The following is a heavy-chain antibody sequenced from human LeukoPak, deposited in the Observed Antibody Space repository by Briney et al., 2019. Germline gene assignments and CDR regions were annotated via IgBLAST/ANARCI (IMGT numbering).Heavy chain of an antibody. CDR2: IIPIFGIA. D-gene: IGHD3-22*01. CDR3: AITGGYSSGYYFDY. V-gene: IGHV1-69*04. CDR1: GGTSSSYA. Sequence: SVKVSCKASGGTSSSYAISWVRQAPGQGLEWMGRIIPIFGIANYAQKFQGRVTITADKSTSTAYMELSSLRSEDTAVYYCAITGGYSSGYYFDYWGQGTLVTVSS. J-gene: IGHJ4*02.